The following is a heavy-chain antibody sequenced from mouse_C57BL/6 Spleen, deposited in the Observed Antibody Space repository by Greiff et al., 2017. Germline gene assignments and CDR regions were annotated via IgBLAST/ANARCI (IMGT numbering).Heavy chain of an antibody. J-gene: IGHJ1*03. CDR2: IDPSDSET. CDR3: DCGSSRYCDDFDD. D-gene: IGHD1-1*01. CDR1: GYTFTSYW. V-gene: IGHV1-52*01. Sequence: VQLQQSGAELVRPGASVKLSCKASGYTFTSYWMHWVKQRPGQGLEWIGKIDPSDSETNYNHKFKAKATLTVDTSSNTAHMQLSSLTSEDSAVDSYDCGSSRYCDDFDDWGTGTTVTVSS.